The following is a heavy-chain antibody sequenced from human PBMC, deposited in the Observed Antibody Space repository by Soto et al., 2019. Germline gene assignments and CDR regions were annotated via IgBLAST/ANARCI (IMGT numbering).Heavy chain of an antibody. Sequence: ASVKVSCKTSGYPFISYAIHWVRQAPGQRLEWMGWINAGKGITKYSQKFQDRVTFTRDTSANTAYMEVTSLRSEDTAVYYCASPTIFGVERANWGQGTLATVSS. CDR1: GYPFISYA. J-gene: IGHJ4*02. D-gene: IGHD3-3*01. CDR2: INAGKGIT. V-gene: IGHV1-3*01. CDR3: ASPTIFGVERAN.